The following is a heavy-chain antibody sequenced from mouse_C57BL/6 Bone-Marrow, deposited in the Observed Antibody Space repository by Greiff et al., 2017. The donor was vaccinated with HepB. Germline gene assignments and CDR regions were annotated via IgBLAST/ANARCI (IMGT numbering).Heavy chain of an antibody. CDR3: ARKAYYYGPYAMDY. J-gene: IGHJ4*01. D-gene: IGHD1-1*01. CDR1: GFSLTSYA. V-gene: IGHV2-9-1*01. CDR2: IWTGGGT. Sequence: VQLQQSGPGLVAPSQSLSITCTVSGFSLTSYAISWVRQPPGKGLEWLGVIWTGGGTNYNSALKSRLSISKDNSKSQVFLKMNSLQTDDTARYYCARKAYYYGPYAMDYWGQGTSVTFSS.